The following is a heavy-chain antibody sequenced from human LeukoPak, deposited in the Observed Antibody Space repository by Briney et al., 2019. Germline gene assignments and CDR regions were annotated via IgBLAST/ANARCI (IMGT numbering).Heavy chain of an antibody. Sequence: ASVKVSCKASGYTFTSYGISWVRQAPGQGLEWMGWISAYNGNTNYAQKLQGRVTMTTDTSTSTAYMELRSLRSDDTAVYYCARDYNYGGNVGPSNHWGQGTLVTVSS. CDR1: GYTFTSYG. J-gene: IGHJ5*02. CDR3: ARDYNYGGNVGPSNH. D-gene: IGHD4-23*01. V-gene: IGHV1-18*01. CDR2: ISAYNGNT.